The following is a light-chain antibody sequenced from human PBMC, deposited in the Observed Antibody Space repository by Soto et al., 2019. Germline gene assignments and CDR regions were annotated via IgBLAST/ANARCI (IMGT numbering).Light chain of an antibody. CDR3: QSYEDSLSVHYV. Sequence: QSVLTQPPSVSGAPGQRVTISCTGSSSNIGSTYDVQWYQQLPGTAPKLLIHGNTNRPSGVPDRFSGSKSGTSASLAITVLQADDEADYYYQSYEDSLSVHYVFGTGTKLTVL. J-gene: IGLJ1*01. CDR1: SSNIGSTYD. CDR2: GNT. V-gene: IGLV1-40*01.